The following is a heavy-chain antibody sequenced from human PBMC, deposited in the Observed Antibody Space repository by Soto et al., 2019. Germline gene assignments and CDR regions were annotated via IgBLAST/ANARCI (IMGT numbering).Heavy chain of an antibody. CDR3: AKGIVAGYRSYYYYGMDV. J-gene: IGHJ6*02. Sequence: PGGSLRLSCAASGFTFSSYAMSWVRQAPGKGLEWVSAISGSGGSTYYADSVKGRFTISRDNSKNTLYLQMNSLRAEDTAVYYCAKGIVAGYRSYYYYGMDVWGQGTTVTVSS. D-gene: IGHD6-19*01. V-gene: IGHV3-23*01. CDR1: GFTFSSYA. CDR2: ISGSGGST.